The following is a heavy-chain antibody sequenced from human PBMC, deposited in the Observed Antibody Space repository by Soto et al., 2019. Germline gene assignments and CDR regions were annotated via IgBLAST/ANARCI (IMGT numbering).Heavy chain of an antibody. CDR3: ARYRREAVAGYTLDN. CDR1: GGSISSNY. J-gene: IGHJ4*02. V-gene: IGHV4-59*01. CDR2: VYNSGST. D-gene: IGHD6-13*01. Sequence: SETLSLTCTVSGGSISSNYWTWIRQPPGKGLEWIGYVYNSGSTNYNPFLKSRVTISEDTSKSQFSLKVNSMTAADTAVYYCARYRREAVAGYTLDNWGQGILVTVSS.